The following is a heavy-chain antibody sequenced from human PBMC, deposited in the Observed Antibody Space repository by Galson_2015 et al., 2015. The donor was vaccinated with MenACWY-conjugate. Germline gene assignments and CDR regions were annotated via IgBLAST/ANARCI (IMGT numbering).Heavy chain of an antibody. CDR1: GYTFSDYY. CDR3: ARGGKRTLAAPYYYGLNV. V-gene: IGHV1-2*02. Sequence: SVKVSCKASGYTFSDYYIHWVRQAPGQGLEWMGWIDPSSGGATSAQTFQGRVTMTRDTSTTTAYMDLSRLKSDDTALYYCARGGKRTLAAPYYYGLNVWGQGTPVAVSS. J-gene: IGHJ6*02. CDR2: IDPSSGGA. D-gene: IGHD1-1*01.